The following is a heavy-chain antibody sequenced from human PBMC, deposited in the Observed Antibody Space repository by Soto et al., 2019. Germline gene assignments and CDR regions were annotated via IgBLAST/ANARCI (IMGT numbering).Heavy chain of an antibody. CDR3: VRGGILEANRPYYYYGLDV. Sequence: ASVKVSCKVFGYTFSTYGLSWVRQAPGQGLEWMGWVSPYNGNTYYAPGLQGRVTMTTDASTNTAYMSLRSLRSDDTAIYYCVRGGILEANRPYYYYGLDVWGQGTPVTVSS. D-gene: IGHD1-1*01. CDR1: GYTFSTYG. CDR2: VSPYNGNT. V-gene: IGHV1-18*01. J-gene: IGHJ6*02.